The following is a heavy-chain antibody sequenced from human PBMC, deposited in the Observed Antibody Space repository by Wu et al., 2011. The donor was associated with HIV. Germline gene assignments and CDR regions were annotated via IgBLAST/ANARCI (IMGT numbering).Heavy chain of an antibody. Sequence: QVQLVQSGAEVKKPGASVKLSCKASGYTFTGYYMYWVRQAPGQGLEWVGWINPNNGGTNYAQKFQGRVTMTRDTSISTAYMELSRLRSDDTAVYYCARPYCSGGNCLGLDFWGQGTLVTVSS. CDR3: ARPYCSGGNCLGLDF. D-gene: IGHD2-15*01. V-gene: IGHV1-2*02. J-gene: IGHJ4*02. CDR1: GYTFTGYY. CDR2: INPNNGGT.